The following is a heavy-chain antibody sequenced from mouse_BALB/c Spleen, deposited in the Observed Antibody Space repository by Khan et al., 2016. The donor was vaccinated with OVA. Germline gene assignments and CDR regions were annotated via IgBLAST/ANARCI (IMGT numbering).Heavy chain of an antibody. V-gene: IGHV5-15*02. CDR2: ISDLAYTF. Sequence: EVERVGSGGGLVQPGGSRKLSCAASGFTFSDYGMAWVRQAPGKGPEWVAFISDLAYTFYYADTVTGRFTLSRENAKNTLYLDMSSLRSGDTAIYYCARGGGTAPFAYWGQGTLVTVSA. J-gene: IGHJ3*01. D-gene: IGHD1-2*01. CDR1: GFTFSDYG. CDR3: ARGGGTAPFAY.